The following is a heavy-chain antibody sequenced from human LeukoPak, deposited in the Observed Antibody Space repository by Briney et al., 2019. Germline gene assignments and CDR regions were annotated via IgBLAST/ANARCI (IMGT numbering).Heavy chain of an antibody. D-gene: IGHD2-2*02. J-gene: IGHJ4*02. CDR3: ARVVPAAIYYFDY. V-gene: IGHV4-30-4*01. Sequence: GYIYYSGSTYYNPSLKSRVTISVDTSKNQFSLKLSSVTAADTAVYYCARVVPAAIYYFDYWGQGTLVTVSS. CDR2: IYYSGST.